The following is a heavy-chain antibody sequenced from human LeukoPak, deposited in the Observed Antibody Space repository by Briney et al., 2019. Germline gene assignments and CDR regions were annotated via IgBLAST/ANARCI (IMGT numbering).Heavy chain of an antibody. CDR1: GFTFSDYY. D-gene: IGHD3-3*01. CDR3: ARSLTIFGVVIPSFDY. V-gene: IGHV3-11*04. Sequence: GGSLRLSCAASGFTFSDYYMSWIRQAPGKGLEWVSYISSSGSTIYYADSVKGRFTISRDNAKNSLYLQMNSLRAEDTAVYYCARSLTIFGVVIPSFDYWGQGTLVTVSS. CDR2: ISSSGSTI. J-gene: IGHJ4*02.